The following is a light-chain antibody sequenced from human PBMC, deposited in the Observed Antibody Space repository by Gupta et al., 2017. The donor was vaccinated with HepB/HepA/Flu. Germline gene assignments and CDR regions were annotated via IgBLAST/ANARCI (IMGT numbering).Light chain of an antibody. CDR3: QQRSNWPPSLT. V-gene: IGKV3-11*01. CDR2: DAS. J-gene: IGKJ4*01. Sequence: EIGLTQSQATLSFSPGERASLSCRASQSVSTYLAWYQQKPGQPPRLLIYDASNRATGVPARFSGSGSGTDFTLTISSLEPEDFAVYYCQQRSNWPPSLTFGGGTKVKIK. CDR1: QSVSTY.